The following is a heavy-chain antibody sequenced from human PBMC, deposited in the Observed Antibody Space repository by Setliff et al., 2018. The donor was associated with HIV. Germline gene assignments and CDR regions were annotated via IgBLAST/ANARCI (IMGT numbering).Heavy chain of an antibody. CDR2: IYYDGRT. CDR3: ARGGAVSADFDS. D-gene: IGHD3-16*01. J-gene: IGHJ4*02. V-gene: IGHV4-39*07. CDR1: GGSIRTGAYY. Sequence: KTSETLSLTCTVSGGSIRTGAYYWGWIRQPPGKGLEWIGSIYYDGRTFYKPSLESRLTISVDTSKNQFSLRLNSVTAADTAVYFCARGGAVSADFDSWGQRTLVTVSS.